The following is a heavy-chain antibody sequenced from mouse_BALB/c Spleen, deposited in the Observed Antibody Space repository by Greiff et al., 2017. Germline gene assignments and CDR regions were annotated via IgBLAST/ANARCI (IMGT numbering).Heavy chain of an antibody. D-gene: IGHD2-3*01. CDR2: ISYSGST. CDR3: ARWDDGYFDY. V-gene: IGHV3-2*02. J-gene: IGHJ2*01. CDR1: GYSITSDYA. Sequence: EVQGVESGPGLVKPSQSLSLTCTVTGYSITSDYAWNWIRQFPGNKLEWMGYISYSGSTSYNPSLKSRISITRDTSKNQFFLQLNSVTTEDTATYYCARWDDGYFDYWGQGTTLTVSS.